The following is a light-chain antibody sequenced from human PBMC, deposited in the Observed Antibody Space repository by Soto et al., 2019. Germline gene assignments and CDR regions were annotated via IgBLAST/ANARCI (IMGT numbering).Light chain of an antibody. CDR3: QQYSSWPRT. CDR1: QNIMYN. J-gene: IGKJ1*01. V-gene: IGKV3-15*01. CDR2: GAS. Sequence: EIVLTQSPATLSVSPGGRATLSCRASQNIMYNLAWYQQKPGQAPRLLVDGASTRATDAPPRFRGSGSGTEFSLTISSLQSEDFATYFCQQYSSWPRTFGQGSSVESK.